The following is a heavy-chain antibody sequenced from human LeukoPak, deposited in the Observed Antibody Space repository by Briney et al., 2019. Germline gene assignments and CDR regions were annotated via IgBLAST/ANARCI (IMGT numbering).Heavy chain of an antibody. CDR3: ARGVAHFDWFPRYNWFDP. CDR2: INTNTGNP. CDR1: GYTFTSYA. D-gene: IGHD3-9*01. J-gene: IGHJ5*02. Sequence: GASVTVSCTASGYTFTSYAMNWVRQAPGQGLEWMGWINTNTGNPTYAQGFTGRFVFSLDTSVGTAYLQISSLKAEDTAVYYCARGVAHFDWFPRYNWFDPWGQGTLVTVSS. V-gene: IGHV7-4-1*02.